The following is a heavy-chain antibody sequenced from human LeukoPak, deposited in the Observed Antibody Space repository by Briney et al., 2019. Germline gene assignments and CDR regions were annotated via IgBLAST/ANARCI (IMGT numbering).Heavy chain of an antibody. J-gene: IGHJ4*02. V-gene: IGHV4-39*01. D-gene: IGHD5-12*01. CDR1: GVSISSSSHY. CDR3: ARSRGVATPVDS. Sequence: SETLSLTCTVSGVSISSSSHYWGWIRQPPGKGLEWIGSIYYSGRTYYNPSLKSRVTISVDTSNNQFSLKVSSVTAADTAVYYCARSRGVATPVDSWGQGTLVTVSS. CDR2: IYYSGRT.